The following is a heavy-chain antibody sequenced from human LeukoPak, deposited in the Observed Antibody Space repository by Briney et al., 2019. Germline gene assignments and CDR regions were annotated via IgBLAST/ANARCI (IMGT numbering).Heavy chain of an antibody. J-gene: IGHJ6*03. CDR3: ARSMVPAAIGFYYYYYYMDV. D-gene: IGHD2-2*01. V-gene: IGHV7-4-1*02. CDR2: INTNTGDP. CDR1: GGTFSSYA. Sequence: ASVKVSCKASGGTFSSYAISWVRQAPGQGLEWMGWINTNTGDPTYAQGFTGRFVFSLDTSVSTAYLQISSLKAADTAVYYCARSMVPAAIGFYYYYYYMDVWGKGTTVTVSS.